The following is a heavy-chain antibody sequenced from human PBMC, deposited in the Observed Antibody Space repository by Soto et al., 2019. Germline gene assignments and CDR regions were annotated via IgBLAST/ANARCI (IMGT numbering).Heavy chain of an antibody. CDR3: ARDWGSSGWFNWFDS. CDR1: GFTFNNYG. D-gene: IGHD6-19*01. CDR2: LSHDGTIA. Sequence: QVQLVESGGGVVQPWRSLTLSCAASGFTFNNYGMHWVRQAPGKGLEWVAMLSHDGTIAYYGDSVRGRFTVSRDESKNTHYLQMNSLRPEDTAVYYCARDWGSSGWFNWFDSWGQGTLVTVSS. V-gene: IGHV3-30*03. J-gene: IGHJ5*01.